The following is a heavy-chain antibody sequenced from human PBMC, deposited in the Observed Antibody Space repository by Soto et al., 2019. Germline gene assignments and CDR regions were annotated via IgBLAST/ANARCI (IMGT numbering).Heavy chain of an antibody. J-gene: IGHJ4*02. Sequence: EVQLVESGGGLVQPGGSLRLYCAASGFTFSRYWMHWVRQAPGKGLVWVSRVNGDGSSTSYADSVKGRFTISRDNAKNTLYLQMNSLRVEDTAVYYCARGGPYSSSEVDYWGQGTLVTVSS. CDR3: ARGGPYSSSEVDY. CDR1: GFTFSRYW. D-gene: IGHD6-6*01. CDR2: VNGDGSST. V-gene: IGHV3-74*01.